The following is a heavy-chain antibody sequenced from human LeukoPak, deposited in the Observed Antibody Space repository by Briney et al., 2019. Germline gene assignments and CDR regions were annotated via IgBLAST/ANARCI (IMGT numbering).Heavy chain of an antibody. CDR2: ISAYNGNT. D-gene: IGHD5-12*01. J-gene: IGHJ4*02. CDR1: SYTFTNYG. V-gene: IGHV1-18*01. Sequence: GASVKVSCKASSYTFTNYGISWVRQAPGQGLEWMGWISAYNGNTKYAQKLQGRVTMTTDTSTSTAYMELRSLRSDDTAVYYCTMGGNSGYDLVDYWGQGTLVTVSS. CDR3: TMGGNSGYDLVDY.